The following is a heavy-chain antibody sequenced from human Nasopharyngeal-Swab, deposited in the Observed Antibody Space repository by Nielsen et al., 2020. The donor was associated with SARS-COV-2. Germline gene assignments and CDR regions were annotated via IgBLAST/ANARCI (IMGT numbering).Heavy chain of an antibody. Sequence: GGSLRLSCVASGYSFRTYGMSWVRQVPGKGLEWVAAISGSGDISGSGGSTYYADSVKGRFTISRDNSKNTLSLQMNGLGAEDTAVYYCAKDLRGPYFFWGQGTLVTVSS. CDR3: AKDLRGPYFF. CDR1: GYSFRTYG. CDR2: ISGSGDISGSGGST. V-gene: IGHV3-23*01. J-gene: IGHJ4*02. D-gene: IGHD2/OR15-2a*01.